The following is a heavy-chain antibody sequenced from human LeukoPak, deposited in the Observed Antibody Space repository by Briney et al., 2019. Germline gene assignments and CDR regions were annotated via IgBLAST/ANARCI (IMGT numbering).Heavy chain of an antibody. V-gene: IGHV3-23*01. CDR1: GFTFSSYA. Sequence: GGSLRLSCAASGFTFSSYAMSWVRQAPGKGLEWVSAISGSGGSTYYADSVKGRFTISRDNSKNTLYLQMNSLRAEDTAVYYCAKRRHNYYGSGSYSVWGQGTLVTVSS. CDR2: ISGSGGST. D-gene: IGHD3-10*01. CDR3: AKRRHNYYGSGSYSV. J-gene: IGHJ4*02.